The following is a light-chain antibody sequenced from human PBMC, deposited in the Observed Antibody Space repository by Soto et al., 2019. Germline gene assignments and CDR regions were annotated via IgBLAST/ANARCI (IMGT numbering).Light chain of an antibody. V-gene: IGKV1-39*01. Sequence: DIQMTQSPSSLSASVGDRVTITCRASQNINSYLNWYQQKPGKAPKLLIYTASSLQSGVPSRFSGSRSGTDFTLTISSLQPEDFATYYCQHSYSTPYTFGQGTKVDIK. CDR2: TAS. J-gene: IGKJ2*01. CDR1: QNINSY. CDR3: QHSYSTPYT.